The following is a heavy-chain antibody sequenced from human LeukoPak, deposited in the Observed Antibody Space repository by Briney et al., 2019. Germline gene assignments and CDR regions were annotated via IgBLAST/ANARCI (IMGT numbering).Heavy chain of an antibody. Sequence: GRSLRLSCAASGFTFSSYSMNWVRQAPGKGLEWVSSISSSSSYIYYADSVKGRFTISRDNAKNSLYLQMNSLRAEDTAVYYCARGTDWELESSHYFDYWGQGTLVTVSS. CDR1: GFTFSSYS. CDR3: ARGTDWELESSHYFDY. V-gene: IGHV3-21*01. J-gene: IGHJ4*02. D-gene: IGHD1-26*01. CDR2: ISSSSSYI.